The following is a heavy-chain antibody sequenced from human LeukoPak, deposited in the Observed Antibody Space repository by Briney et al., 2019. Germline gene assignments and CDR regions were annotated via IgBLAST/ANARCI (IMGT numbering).Heavy chain of an antibody. CDR2: ISSSSYI. Sequence: GGSLRLSCAASGFTFSSYSMNWVRQAPGKGLEWVSSISSSSYIYYADSVKGRFTISRDNAKNSLYLQMNSLRAEDTAVYYCARDRGYYAIDYWGQGTVVTVSS. CDR3: ARDRGYYAIDY. V-gene: IGHV3-21*01. J-gene: IGHJ4*02. CDR1: GFTFSSYS. D-gene: IGHD2/OR15-2a*01.